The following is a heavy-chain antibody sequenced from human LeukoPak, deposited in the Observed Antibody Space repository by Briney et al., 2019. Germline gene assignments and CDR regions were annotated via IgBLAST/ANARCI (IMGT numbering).Heavy chain of an antibody. J-gene: IGHJ4*02. CDR3: ARDLREGAVAGTALDY. CDR1: GFTFSSYS. CDR2: ISSSSSYI. Sequence: PGGTLRLSCAASGFTFSSYSMNWVRQAPGKGLEWVSSISSSSSYIYYADSVKGRFTISRDNAKNSLYLQMNSLRAEDTAVYYCARDLREGAVAGTALDYWGQGTLVTVSS. V-gene: IGHV3-21*01. D-gene: IGHD6-19*01.